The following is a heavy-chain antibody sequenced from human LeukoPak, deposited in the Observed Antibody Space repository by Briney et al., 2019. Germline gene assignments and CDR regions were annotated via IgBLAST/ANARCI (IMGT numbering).Heavy chain of an antibody. CDR2: IYPDDSDT. Sequence: MRGESLKISCKHSEYSFPNYCVGWVRQMPGKGLEWMGIIYPDDSDTRYSPSFQGRVTISADKSINTAYLEWSSLKASDTATYYCAIGRGGQQLGDFWGQGTLVTVSS. CDR1: EYSFPNYC. CDR3: AIGRGGQQLGDF. D-gene: IGHD6-13*01. J-gene: IGHJ4*02. V-gene: IGHV5-51*01.